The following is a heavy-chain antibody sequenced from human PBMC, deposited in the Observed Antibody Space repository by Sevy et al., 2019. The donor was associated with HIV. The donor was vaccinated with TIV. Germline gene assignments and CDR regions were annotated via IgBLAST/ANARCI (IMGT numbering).Heavy chain of an antibody. CDR1: GFTFSNYA. CDR3: ARDRSTTWINYFFDF. J-gene: IGHJ4*02. Sequence: GGSLRLSCAASGFTFSNYAIHWVRQAPGKGLEWVAVVSYDGSKKYYADSVKGRFNISRDNSKNTLYLQMNSLRVEDTAVYYCARDRSTTWINYFFDFWGQGTLVTVSS. D-gene: IGHD2-2*01. V-gene: IGHV3-30*01. CDR2: VSYDGSKK.